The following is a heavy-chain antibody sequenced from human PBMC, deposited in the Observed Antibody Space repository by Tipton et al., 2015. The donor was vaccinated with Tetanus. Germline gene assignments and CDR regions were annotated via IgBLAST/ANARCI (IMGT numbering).Heavy chain of an antibody. CDR3: ARVKGTYNHYGLDV. Sequence: TLSLTCTVSGASISSNTYYWGWIRQPPGKGLEWIASVSYSGRTNSNYSLKSRITISQDTSKNQFSLRLTSVTAADTAVYYCARVKGTYNHYGLDVWGQGTTVTVAS. V-gene: IGHV4-39*07. CDR2: VSYSGRT. J-gene: IGHJ6*02. CDR1: GASISSNTYY. D-gene: IGHD3-10*01.